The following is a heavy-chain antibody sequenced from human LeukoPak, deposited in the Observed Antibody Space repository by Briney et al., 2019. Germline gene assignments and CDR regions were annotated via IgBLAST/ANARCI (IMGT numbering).Heavy chain of an antibody. CDR3: ARRHDNSGFFVF. D-gene: IGHD3-22*01. J-gene: IGHJ4*02. CDR1: GYSFTNDW. CDR2: IYPGNSDT. Sequence: GESLKISCKGSGYSFTNDWIGWVRQMPGEGLEWMGIIYPGNSDTRYSPSFQGQVTISADKSITTAYLQWSSLKASDTAMYYCARRHDNSGFFVFWGQGTLVTVSS. V-gene: IGHV5-51*01.